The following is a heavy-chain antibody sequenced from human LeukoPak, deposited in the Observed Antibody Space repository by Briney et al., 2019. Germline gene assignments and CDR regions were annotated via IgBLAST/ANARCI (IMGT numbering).Heavy chain of an antibody. D-gene: IGHD4-17*01. CDR3: ARDPNGDYVGAFDF. CDR2: IRAGGDTT. V-gene: IGHV3-23*01. CDR1: GFTFRTYA. Sequence: GGSLRLSCTASGFTFRTYAMIWVRQAPGKGLEWVSAIRAGGDTTVYADAVRGRFTISRDNSNNALYLQMNELRADDTAVYYCARDPNGDYVGAFDFWGQGTMVTVSS. J-gene: IGHJ3*01.